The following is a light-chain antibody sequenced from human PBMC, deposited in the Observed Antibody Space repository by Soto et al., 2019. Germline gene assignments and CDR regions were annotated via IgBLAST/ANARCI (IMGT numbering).Light chain of an antibody. CDR3: QQYNSYWT. CDR2: DAS. CDR1: QSISSW. J-gene: IGKJ1*01. Sequence: DIQMTQSPSTLSASVGDRVTITCRASQSISSWLAWYQQKPGKAPKLLIYDASSLESGVPSRFSGSGSGTEFTLTISSLQPYYCAAYYCQQYNSYWTFCQGTKLDIK. V-gene: IGKV1-5*01.